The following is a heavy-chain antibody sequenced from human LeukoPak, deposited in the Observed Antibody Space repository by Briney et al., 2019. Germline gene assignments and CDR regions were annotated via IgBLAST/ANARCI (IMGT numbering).Heavy chain of an antibody. V-gene: IGHV3-33*06. D-gene: IGHD3-16*01. Sequence: GRSLRLSCLASGFSFSNYGMHWVRQAPGKGLEWVAVIWFDGTNEDYADSVKGRFTISRDNSKNTLYLQMNSLRAEDTAVYYCAKLGALYYFDYWGQGTLVTVSS. CDR1: GFSFSNYG. J-gene: IGHJ4*02. CDR2: IWFDGTNE. CDR3: AKLGALYYFDY.